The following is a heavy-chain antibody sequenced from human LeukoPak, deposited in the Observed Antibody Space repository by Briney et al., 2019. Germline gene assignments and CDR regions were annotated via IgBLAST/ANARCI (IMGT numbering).Heavy chain of an antibody. Sequence: PGGSLRLSCAISGFTFSRYWMTWVRQAPGKGLECVAIIKPDGSESYYGDSVKGRFTISRDNAKDSLYLQMKSLRAEDTAVYYCACDLTMIVPGAFDIWGHGTTVIVSS. D-gene: IGHD3-22*01. J-gene: IGHJ3*02. CDR2: IKPDGSES. CDR1: GFTFSRYW. CDR3: ACDLTMIVPGAFDI. V-gene: IGHV3-7*01.